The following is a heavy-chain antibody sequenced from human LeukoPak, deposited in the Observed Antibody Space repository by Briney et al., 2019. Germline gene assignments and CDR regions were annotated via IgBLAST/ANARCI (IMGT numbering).Heavy chain of an antibody. CDR3: ARRHDYGDYPDDEDY. CDR1: GYTFTCYG. V-gene: IGHV1-18*01. J-gene: IGHJ4*02. D-gene: IGHD4-17*01. Sequence: ASVKVSCKASGYTFTCYGISWVRQAPGQGLEWMGWISAYNGNTNYAQKLQGRVTMTTDTSTSTAYMELRSLRSDDTAVYYCARRHDYGDYPDDEDYWGQGTLVTVSS. CDR2: ISAYNGNT.